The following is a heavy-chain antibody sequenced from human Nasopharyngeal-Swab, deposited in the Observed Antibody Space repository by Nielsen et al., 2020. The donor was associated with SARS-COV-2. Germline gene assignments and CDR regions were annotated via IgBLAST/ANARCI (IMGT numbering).Heavy chain of an antibody. D-gene: IGHD2-2*01. V-gene: IGHV2-26*01. CDR2: IFSSDEK. Sequence: SGPTLVKPTQTLTLTCTFSGFSLSTSGMRVSWIRQPPGKALEWLAHIFSSDEKSYSTSLKSRLTISKDTSKSQVVLTMTNMDPVDTATYYCARIGSSTSCYPRYWSQGTLVTVSS. CDR3: ARIGSSTSCYPRY. CDR1: GFSLSTSGMR. J-gene: IGHJ4*02.